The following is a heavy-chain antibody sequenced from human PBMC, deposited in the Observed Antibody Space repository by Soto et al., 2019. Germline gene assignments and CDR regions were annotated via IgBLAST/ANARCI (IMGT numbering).Heavy chain of an antibody. J-gene: IGHJ6*02. Sequence: QVQLVQSGAEVKKPGSSVKVSCKASGGTFGSYAISWVRQAPGQGLEWMGGIIPIPGTANYAQKFQGRVTIATEESKSTAYMELSRLRSEDTAVYYCARSQGSSTSLEIYYYYYYGMDLWGQGTTVTVSS. CDR1: GGTFGSYA. V-gene: IGHV1-69*01. CDR3: ARSQGSSTSLEIYYYYYYGMDL. D-gene: IGHD2-2*01. CDR2: IIPIPGTA.